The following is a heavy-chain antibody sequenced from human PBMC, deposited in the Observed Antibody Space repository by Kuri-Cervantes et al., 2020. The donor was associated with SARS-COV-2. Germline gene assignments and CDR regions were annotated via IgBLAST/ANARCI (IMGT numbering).Heavy chain of an antibody. CDR1: GFPYSTYA. Sequence: GESLKISCEASGFPYSTYAMNWVRQAPGKGLEWVAGISSSGGSAFYADSVKGRFIISRDNSKNTLYLQMSSLRADDTAVYYCAKLPLIDYWGQGMLVTVPS. CDR2: ISSSGGSA. D-gene: IGHD1-14*01. V-gene: IGHV3-23*01. J-gene: IGHJ4*02. CDR3: AKLPLIDY.